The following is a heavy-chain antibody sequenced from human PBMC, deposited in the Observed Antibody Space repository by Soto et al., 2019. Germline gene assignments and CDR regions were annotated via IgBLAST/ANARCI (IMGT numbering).Heavy chain of an antibody. V-gene: IGHV4-4*02. CDR3: ARGDSSGWDSYDAFDI. D-gene: IGHD6-19*01. Sequence: ASETLSLTCAVSGGSIGGSNGWSWVRQPPGKGLEWIGEIYHSGSTNYNPSLKGRVTISVDKSKNQFSLKLSSVTAADTAVYYCARGDSSGWDSYDAFDIWGQGTMVTVSS. CDR1: GGSIGGSNG. J-gene: IGHJ3*02. CDR2: IYHSGST.